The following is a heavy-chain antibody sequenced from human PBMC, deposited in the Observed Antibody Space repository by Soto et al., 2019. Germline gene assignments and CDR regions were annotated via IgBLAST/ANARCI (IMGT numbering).Heavy chain of an antibody. D-gene: IGHD3-10*01. V-gene: IGHV3-23*01. Sequence: DVQLLESGGHLVQPGGSLRLSCAASGFTFSSYAMSWVRQAPGNGLEWVSSVSAGGDMTYYSDSVKGRFTISRDNSNNALLLQMNSLRIDDTALYYCARGDRGGSGSPASYYYSGLDVWGQGTTVTVS. J-gene: IGHJ6*02. CDR2: VSAGGDMT. CDR1: GFTFSSYA. CDR3: ARGDRGGSGSPASYYYSGLDV.